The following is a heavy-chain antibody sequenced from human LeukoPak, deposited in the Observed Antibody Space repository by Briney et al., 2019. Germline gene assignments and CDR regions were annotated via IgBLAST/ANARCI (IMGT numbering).Heavy chain of an antibody. CDR1: GGSISSSTSY. CDR2: LYYSGST. Sequence: SETLSLTCIVSGGSISSSTSYWGWIRQPPGKGLEWIGTLYYSGSTYYNPSLKSRVTISVDTSKNQFSLKLSSVTAADTAVYYCARDLGVVSHYPNWGQGTLVTVSS. V-gene: IGHV4-39*07. J-gene: IGHJ4*02. D-gene: IGHD1-26*01. CDR3: ARDLGVVSHYPN.